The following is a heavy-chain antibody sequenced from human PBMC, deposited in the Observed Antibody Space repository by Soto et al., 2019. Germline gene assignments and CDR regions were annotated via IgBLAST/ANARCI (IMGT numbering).Heavy chain of an antibody. Sequence: GASVKVSCKASGFTFTSSAVQWVRQARGQRLEWIGWIVVGSGNTNYAQKFQERVTITRDMSTSTAYMELSSLRSEDTAVYYCAASFGVEMATILSHWGQGTLVTVSS. CDR2: IVVGSGNT. V-gene: IGHV1-58*01. CDR3: AASFGVEMATILSH. J-gene: IGHJ4*02. CDR1: GFTFTSSA. D-gene: IGHD5-12*01.